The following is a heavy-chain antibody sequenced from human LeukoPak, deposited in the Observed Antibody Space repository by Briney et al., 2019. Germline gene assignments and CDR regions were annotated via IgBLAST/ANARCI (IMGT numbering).Heavy chain of an antibody. Sequence: SETLSLTCAISGASMTSSNWWSWVRQPPGKGLEWIGEISHSRSTNYNPSLKSRVTISVDKSKTQFSLKVNSVTAADTAVYYCAKPLYASGSYHFDSWGQGTLVTVSS. D-gene: IGHD3-10*01. J-gene: IGHJ4*02. CDR3: AKPLYASGSYHFDS. CDR2: ISHSRST. CDR1: GASMTSSNW. V-gene: IGHV4-4*02.